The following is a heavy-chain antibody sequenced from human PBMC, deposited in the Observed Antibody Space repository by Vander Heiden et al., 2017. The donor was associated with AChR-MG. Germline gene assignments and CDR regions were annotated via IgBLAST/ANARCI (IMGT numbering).Heavy chain of an antibody. V-gene: IGHV1-69*06. CDR3: ARYTGGAALMWDYYYYMDV. J-gene: IGHJ6*03. CDR1: GGTFSSYA. D-gene: IGHD3-16*01. CDR2: IIPIFGTA. Sequence: QVQLVQSGAEVKKPGSSVKVSCKASGGTFSSYAISWVRQAPGQGLEWMGGIIPIFGTANYAQKFQGRVTITADKSTSTAYMELSSLRSEDTAVYYCARYTGGAALMWDYYYYMDVWGKGTTVTVSS.